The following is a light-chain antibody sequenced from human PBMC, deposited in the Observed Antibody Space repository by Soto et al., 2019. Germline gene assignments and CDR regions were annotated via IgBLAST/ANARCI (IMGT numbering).Light chain of an antibody. J-gene: IGLJ1*01. Sequence: QSVLTQPPSASGTPGQRITISCSGSTSNIESHTVNWYQQVPGTAPRLLIFGNSNRPSGVPDRFSGSKSGPSAFLAITGLQAEDEADYYCQSYDNSLSGSGVFGTGTKVTVL. V-gene: IGLV1-40*01. CDR2: GNS. CDR3: QSYDNSLSGSGV. CDR1: TSNIESHT.